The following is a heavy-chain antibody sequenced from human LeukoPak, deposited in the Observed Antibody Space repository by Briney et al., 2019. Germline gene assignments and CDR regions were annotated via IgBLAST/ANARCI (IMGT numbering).Heavy chain of an antibody. CDR3: ARGRWSSGYPG. Sequence: KPSETLSLTCAVYGGSFSGYYWSWIRQPPGKGLEWIGEINHSGSTNYNPSLKSRVTISVDTSKNQFSLKLSSVTAADTAVYYCARGRWSSGYPGWGQGTLVTVSS. CDR2: INHSGST. D-gene: IGHD3-22*01. CDR1: GGSFSGYY. V-gene: IGHV4-34*01. J-gene: IGHJ4*02.